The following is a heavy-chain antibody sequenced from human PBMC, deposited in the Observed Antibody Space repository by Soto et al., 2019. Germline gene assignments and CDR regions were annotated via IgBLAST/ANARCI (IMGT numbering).Heavy chain of an antibody. CDR3: AREEASGTYPHFYYYGMDV. CDR1: GGAFSNCT. CDR2: IIPTFGTA. J-gene: IGHJ6*02. D-gene: IGHD1-26*01. V-gene: IGHV1-69*01. Sequence: QVLLVQSGAEVRRPGSSVKVSCKASGGAFSNCTITWVRQAPGQGLEWLGGIIPTFGTADYSQKFRGRVMITADESTNTAYMELSSLRSEDTAVYYCAREEASGTYPHFYYYGMDVWGQGTTVTVSS.